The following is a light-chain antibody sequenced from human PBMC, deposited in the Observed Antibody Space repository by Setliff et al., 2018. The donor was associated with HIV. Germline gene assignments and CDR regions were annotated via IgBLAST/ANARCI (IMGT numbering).Light chain of an antibody. CDR1: SSDVGSYNY. CDR2: DVT. J-gene: IGLJ2*01. Sequence: QSALTQPRSVSGSPGQSVTISCTGTSSDVGSYNYVSWYQQHPGKAPKLMIYDVTKRPSGVPDRFSGSKSGNTASLTISGLQAEDEADYYCCSYAGRYTPVIFGGGTKVTVL. V-gene: IGLV2-11*01. CDR3: CSYAGRYTPVI.